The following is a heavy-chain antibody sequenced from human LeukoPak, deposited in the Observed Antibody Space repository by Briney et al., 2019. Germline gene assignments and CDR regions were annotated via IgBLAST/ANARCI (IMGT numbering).Heavy chain of an antibody. J-gene: IGHJ6*02. V-gene: IGHV3-9*01. CDR2: ISWNSGSI. CDR3: AKEKSRYYYDGMDV. CDR1: GFTFDDYA. Sequence: GGSLRLSCAASGFTFDDYAMHWVRQAPGKGLEWVSGISWNSGSIGYADSVKGRFTISRDNAKNSLYLQMNSLRAEDTALCYCAKEKSRYYYDGMDVWGQGTTVTVSS.